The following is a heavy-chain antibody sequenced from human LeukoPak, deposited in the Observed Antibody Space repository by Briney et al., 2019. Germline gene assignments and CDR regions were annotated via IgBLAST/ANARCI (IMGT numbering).Heavy chain of an antibody. J-gene: IGHJ4*02. CDR1: GYSFTSYW. Sequence: GESLKISYKGSGYSFTSYWIGWVRQMPGKGLEWMGIIYPGGSDTRYSPSFQGQATISADKSISTAYLQWSSLEASDTAMYYCARRRSYTSSLIDYWGQGTLVTVSS. D-gene: IGHD6-13*01. CDR2: IYPGGSDT. V-gene: IGHV5-51*01. CDR3: ARRRSYTSSLIDY.